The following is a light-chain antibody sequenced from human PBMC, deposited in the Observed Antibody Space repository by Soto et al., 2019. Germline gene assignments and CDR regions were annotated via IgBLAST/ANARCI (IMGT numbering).Light chain of an antibody. CDR1: QDIRGA. V-gene: IGKV1-13*02. J-gene: IGKJ5*01. CDR3: QQFNSYSVT. CDR2: DVS. Sequence: AIPVTQSPSSLSASVGDRVTITCLASQDIRGALAWYQQKPGKPPKLLIYDVSTLENGVPSRFSGDGYETQFTLTISRLQPEDFGIYGCQQFNSYSVTVGQGTRLDI.